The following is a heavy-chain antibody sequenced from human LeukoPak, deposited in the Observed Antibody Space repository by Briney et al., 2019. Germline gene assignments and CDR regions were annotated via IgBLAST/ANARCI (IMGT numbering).Heavy chain of an antibody. CDR2: ISTSGDTT. CDR1: GFTFSNCV. D-gene: IGHD6-6*01. Sequence: GGSLRLSCAASGFTFSNCVINWVRQAPGKGLEWVSTISTSGDTTYYTDSVKGRFTIPRDSSKNTLYLQMNSLRAEDTALYYCAKNRDCSSSSTFVSWGQGTLVTVSS. CDR3: AKNRDCSSSSTFVS. V-gene: IGHV3-23*01. J-gene: IGHJ4*02.